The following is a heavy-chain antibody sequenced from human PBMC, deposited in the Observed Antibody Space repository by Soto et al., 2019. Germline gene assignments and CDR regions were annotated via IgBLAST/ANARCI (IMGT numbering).Heavy chain of an antibody. D-gene: IGHD3-10*01. J-gene: IGHJ6*03. CDR1: GFTFSNAW. V-gene: IGHV3-15*01. Sequence: EVQLVESGGGLVKPGGSLRLSCAASGFTFSNAWMSWVRQAPGKGLEWVGRIKSKTDGGTTDYAAPVKGRFTISRDDSKNTLYRQMNSLKTEDTAVYYCTTAPVIWFGECDYYRDVWGKGTTVTFSS. CDR2: IKSKTDGGTT. CDR3: TTAPVIWFGECDYYRDV.